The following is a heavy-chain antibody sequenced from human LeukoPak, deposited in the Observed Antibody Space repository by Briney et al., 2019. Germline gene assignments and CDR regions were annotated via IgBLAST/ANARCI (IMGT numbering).Heavy chain of an antibody. V-gene: IGHV1-69*01. Sequence: SVKVSCKASGGTFSSYAISWVRQAPGQGLEWMGGIIPIFGTANYAQKFQGRVTITADESTSTAYMELSSLRSEDTAVYYCARADIVAVPAAKLSLGAFDIWGQGTMVTVSS. J-gene: IGHJ3*02. CDR3: ARADIVAVPAAKLSLGAFDI. CDR2: IIPIFGTA. CDR1: GGTFSSYA. D-gene: IGHD2-2*01.